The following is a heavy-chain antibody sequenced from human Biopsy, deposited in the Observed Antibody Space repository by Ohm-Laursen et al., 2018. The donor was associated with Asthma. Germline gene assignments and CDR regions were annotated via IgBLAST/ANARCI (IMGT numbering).Heavy chain of an antibody. D-gene: IGHD6-19*01. J-gene: IGHJ4*02. Sequence: GSLRLSCAASGFTVSRDHMFWVRQAPGKGLEWASVIYSGGTSHTADSVRGRFTISRDFSKNTLHLQMHSLRDEDTAVYYCARGDSSGWSHYYFDYWGQGTLVTVSS. CDR3: ARGDSSGWSHYYFDY. V-gene: IGHV3-53*01. CDR2: IYSGGTS. CDR1: GFTVSRDH.